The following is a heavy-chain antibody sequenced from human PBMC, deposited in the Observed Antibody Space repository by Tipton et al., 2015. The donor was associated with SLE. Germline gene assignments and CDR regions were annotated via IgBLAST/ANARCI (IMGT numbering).Heavy chain of an antibody. CDR3: ARLRVISYYFDY. D-gene: IGHD2-21*01. Sequence: TLSLTCTVSGGSISSSSYYWGWIRQPPGKGLAWIGSIYYSGSTYYNPSLKSRVTISVDTSKNQFSLKLSSVTAADTAVYYCARLRVISYYFDYWGQGTLVTVSS. V-gene: IGHV4-39*07. J-gene: IGHJ4*02. CDR2: IYYSGST. CDR1: GGSISSSSYY.